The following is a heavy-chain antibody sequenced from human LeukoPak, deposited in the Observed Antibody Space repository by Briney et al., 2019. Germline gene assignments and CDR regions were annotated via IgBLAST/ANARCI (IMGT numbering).Heavy chain of an antibody. CDR2: ISGGSGSDT. Sequence: GGSLRLSCAASGLTVSSSYMSWVRQAPGKGLEWFAAISGGSGSDTYYADAVKGRFTISRDNSKTTLYLEMNTLRAEDTAVYYCAKGSSSGRPYFFDYWGQGTLVTVSS. J-gene: IGHJ4*02. V-gene: IGHV3-23*01. CDR1: GLTVSSSY. CDR3: AKGSSSGRPYFFDY. D-gene: IGHD3-10*01.